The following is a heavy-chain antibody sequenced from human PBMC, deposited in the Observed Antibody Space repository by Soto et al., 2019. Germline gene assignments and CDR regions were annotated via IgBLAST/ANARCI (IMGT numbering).Heavy chain of an antibody. CDR2: LNHTGGT. J-gene: IGHJ5*02. CDR3: ATRVTVFGLLIPPFDP. V-gene: IGHV4-34*04. CDR1: GGSVNGDY. Sequence: SQTLSLTCAVNGGSVNGDYWNWLRQPPGEGREWIGALNHTGGTHNNPCRKRRGTMSVDTSKNQFYLRLSSVTAADTAIYYCATRVTVFGLLIPPFDPWGQGSQVT. D-gene: IGHD3-3*01.